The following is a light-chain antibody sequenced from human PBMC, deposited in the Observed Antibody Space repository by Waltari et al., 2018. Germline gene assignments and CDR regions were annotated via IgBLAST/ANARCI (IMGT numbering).Light chain of an antibody. J-gene: IGLJ2*01. Sequence: VLTPPPSASPTPAQRVTIPFSGSTSNIGRNYLYCYQQFPGTTPILLIYRNRQRPSGVPDRFSGSKSGTSASLAISDLRSEDEADYYCAAWDDNLSGVVFGGGTHLTVL. V-gene: IGLV1-47*01. CDR1: TSNIGRNY. CDR3: AAWDDNLSGVV. CDR2: RNR.